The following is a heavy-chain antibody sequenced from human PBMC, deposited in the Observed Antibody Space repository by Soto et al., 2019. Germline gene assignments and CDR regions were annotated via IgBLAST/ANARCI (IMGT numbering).Heavy chain of an antibody. V-gene: IGHV3-13*05. Sequence: EVQLVESGGGLVQPGGSLRLSCAASGFTFSSYDMHWVRQATGKGLEWVSAIGTAGDPYYPGSVKGRFTISRENAKNSLSLQMNSLRAGDTAVYYCARARTTSGYFDLWGRGTLVTVSS. CDR1: GFTFSSYD. CDR2: IGTAGDP. J-gene: IGHJ2*01. D-gene: IGHD2-2*01. CDR3: ARARTTSGYFDL.